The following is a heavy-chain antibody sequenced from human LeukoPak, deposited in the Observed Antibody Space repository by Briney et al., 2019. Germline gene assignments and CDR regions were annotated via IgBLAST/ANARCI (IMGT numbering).Heavy chain of an antibody. CDR2: IWYDGSNK. D-gene: IGHD3-22*01. V-gene: IGHV3-33*01. CDR3: ARDYYDSSGYLFDY. CDR1: GFTFSSYG. J-gene: IGHJ4*02. Sequence: PGRSPRLSCAASGFTFSSYGMHWVRQAPGKGLEWVAVIWYDGSNKYYADSVKGRFTISRDNSKNTLYLQMNSLRAEDTAVYYCARDYYDSSGYLFDYWGQGTLVTVSS.